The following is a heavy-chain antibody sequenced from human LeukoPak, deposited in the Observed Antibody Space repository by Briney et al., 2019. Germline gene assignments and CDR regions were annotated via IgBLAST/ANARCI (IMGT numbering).Heavy chain of an antibody. J-gene: IGHJ3*02. V-gene: IGHV3-23*01. CDR3: ARACSGGSCYFSAFDI. CDR2: ISDSGGST. CDR1: GFTFSSYA. D-gene: IGHD2-15*01. Sequence: GGSLRLSCAASGFTFSSYAMSWVRQAPGKGLEWVSAISDSGGSTYYADSVKGRFTISRDNSKNTLYLQMNSLRAEDTAIYYCARACSGGSCYFSAFDIWGQGTMVTVSS.